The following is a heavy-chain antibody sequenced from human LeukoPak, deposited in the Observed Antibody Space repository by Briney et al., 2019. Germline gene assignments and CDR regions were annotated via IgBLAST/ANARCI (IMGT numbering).Heavy chain of an antibody. Sequence: SETLSLTCAVYGGSFSGYYWSWIRQPPGKGLEWIGSIYYSGSTDYNPSLKSRVTMSVDTSKSQFFLRVSSVTAADTAVYYCARRDRYSSGQFDHWGQGTLVTVSS. CDR1: GGSFSGYY. CDR3: ARRDRYSSGQFDH. V-gene: IGHV4-34*01. D-gene: IGHD5-18*01. CDR2: IYYSGST. J-gene: IGHJ4*02.